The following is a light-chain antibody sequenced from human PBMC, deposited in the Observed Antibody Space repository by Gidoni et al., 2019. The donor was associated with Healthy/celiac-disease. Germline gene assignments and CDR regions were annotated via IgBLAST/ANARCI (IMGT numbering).Light chain of an antibody. Sequence: QSALTQPASVSGSPGQPITISCTGTSSDAGSYNLVSWYQQHPGKAPKLMIYEVSKRPSGVSDRFSGSKSGNTASLTISGLQAEDEADYYCCSYAGSSTFWVFGGGTKLTVL. V-gene: IGLV2-23*02. J-gene: IGLJ3*02. CDR3: CSYAGSSTFWV. CDR2: EVS. CDR1: SSDAGSYNL.